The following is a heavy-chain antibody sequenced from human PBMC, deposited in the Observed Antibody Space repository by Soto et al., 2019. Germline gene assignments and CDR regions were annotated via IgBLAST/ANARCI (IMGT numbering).Heavy chain of an antibody. V-gene: IGHV3-30*18. CDR3: AKDFREMATGTSAENFQH. D-gene: IGHD4-4*01. J-gene: IGHJ1*01. CDR1: GFTFSSYG. Sequence: GGSLRLSCAASGFTFSSYGMHWVRQAPGKGLEWVAVISYDGSNKYYADSVKGRFTISRDNSKNTLYLQMNSLRAEDTAVYYCAKDFREMATGTSAENFQHWGQGTLVTVSS. CDR2: ISYDGSNK.